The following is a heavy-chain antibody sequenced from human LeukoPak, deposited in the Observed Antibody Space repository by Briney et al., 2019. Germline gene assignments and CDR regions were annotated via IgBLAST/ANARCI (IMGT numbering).Heavy chain of an antibody. Sequence: SETLSLTCAVYGESFSGYYWSWIRQPPEKGLEWIGEINDSGRTNYNPSLESRITISVDMSKNQFSLKLSSVTAADTAVYYCAGSYYYGSGSYFWFDPWGQGTLVTVSS. CDR1: GESFSGYY. J-gene: IGHJ5*02. CDR3: AGSYYYGSGSYFWFDP. D-gene: IGHD3-10*01. V-gene: IGHV4-34*10. CDR2: INDSGRT.